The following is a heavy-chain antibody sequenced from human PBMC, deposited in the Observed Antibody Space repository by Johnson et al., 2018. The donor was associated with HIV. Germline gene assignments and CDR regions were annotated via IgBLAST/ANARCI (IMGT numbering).Heavy chain of an antibody. V-gene: IGHV3-30*02. CDR2: MRSDGSIE. CDR3: ASGAYYDFWSGLAHAFDI. D-gene: IGHD3-3*01. CDR1: GFTVSSNY. Sequence: QVQLVESGGGLVQPGGSLRLSCAASGFTVSSNYMSWVRQAPGKGLEWVAFMRSDGSIEYYADSVKGRFTISRDNSKNTLYLEMNSLRAEDTAVYYCASGAYYDFWSGLAHAFDIWGQGTMVTVSS. J-gene: IGHJ3*02.